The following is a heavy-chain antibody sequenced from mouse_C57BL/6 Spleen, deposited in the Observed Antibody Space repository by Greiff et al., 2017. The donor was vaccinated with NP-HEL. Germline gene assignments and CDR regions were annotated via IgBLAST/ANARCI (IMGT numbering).Heavy chain of an antibody. V-gene: IGHV1-50*01. CDR3: ARKDGYYNAMDY. J-gene: IGHJ4*01. CDR2: LDPSDSYT. D-gene: IGHD2-3*01. CDR1: GYTFTSYW. Sequence: QVQLQQPGAELVKPGASVTLSCKASGYTFTSYWMQWVKQRPGQGLEWIGELDPSDSYTNYNQKFKGKATLTVDTSSSTAYMQLSSLTSEDSAVYYCARKDGYYNAMDYWGQGTSVTVSS.